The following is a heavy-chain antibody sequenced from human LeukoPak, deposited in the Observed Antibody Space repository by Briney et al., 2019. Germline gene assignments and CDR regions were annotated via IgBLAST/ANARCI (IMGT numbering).Heavy chain of an antibody. CDR2: INPNSGGT. CDR3: ARVGATGTTSPFDY. Sequence: ASVKVSCKASGYTFTRYYMHWVRQAPGQGLEWMGWINPNSGGTNYAQKFQGRVTMTRDTSISTAYMELSRLRSDDTAVYYCARVGATGTTSPFDYWGQGTLVTVSS. V-gene: IGHV1-2*02. D-gene: IGHD1-1*01. CDR1: GYTFTRYY. J-gene: IGHJ4*02.